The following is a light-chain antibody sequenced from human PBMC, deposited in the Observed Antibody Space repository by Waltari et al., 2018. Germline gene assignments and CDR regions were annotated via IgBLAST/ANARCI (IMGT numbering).Light chain of an antibody. CDR2: VNSDGSH. Sequence: QVVLTQSPSASASLGASVNLTCTLTSGHSRHALAMHQNQPNKGPRYLMTVNSDGSHNKGDGIPDRFSGSSSGAERYLTISSRQSDDEADYYCQTWGTGTVVFGGGTKLTVL. V-gene: IGLV4-69*01. CDR3: QTWGTGTVV. CDR1: SGHSRHA. J-gene: IGLJ3*02.